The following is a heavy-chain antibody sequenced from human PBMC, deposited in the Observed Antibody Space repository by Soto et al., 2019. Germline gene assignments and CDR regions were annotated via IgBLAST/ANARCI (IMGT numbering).Heavy chain of an antibody. Sequence: QVQLVESGGGVVQPGRSLRLSCAASGFTFSNYGMHWVRQAPGKGLEWVAVISYDGSNKYYADSVKGRFTISRDNSKNTLYLQMNSLRAEDTAVYYCAKDPESGYRGNYYGMDVWGQGTTVTVSS. CDR1: GFTFSNYG. CDR3: AKDPESGYRGNYYGMDV. D-gene: IGHD3-3*01. J-gene: IGHJ6*02. V-gene: IGHV3-30*18. CDR2: ISYDGSNK.